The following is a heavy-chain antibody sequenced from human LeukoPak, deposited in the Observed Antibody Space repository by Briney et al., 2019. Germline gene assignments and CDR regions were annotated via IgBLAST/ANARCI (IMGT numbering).Heavy chain of an antibody. CDR2: ISSSSVI. V-gene: IGHV3-48*02. CDR1: GSTFSIYA. D-gene: IGHD3-16*02. J-gene: IGHJ6*02. Sequence: GGSLRLSCAASGSTFSIYAMSWVRQAPGKGLEWISYISSSSVIYYADSVKGRFTISRDNAKNSLYLQMNSLRDEDTAVYFCARLYRLNNVWGQGTTVTVSS. CDR3: ARLYRLNNV.